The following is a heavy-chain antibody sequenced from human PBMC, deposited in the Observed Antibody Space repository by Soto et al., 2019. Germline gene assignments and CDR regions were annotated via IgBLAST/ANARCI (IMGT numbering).Heavy chain of an antibody. V-gene: IGHV3-33*06. CDR1: GVTFSSYG. CDR2: MWNDGSNK. CDR3: AKEFWSGPFDY. D-gene: IGHD3-3*01. J-gene: IGHJ4*02. Sequence: GGSLRLSCAASGVTFSSYGMHWVRQAPGKGLEWVAVMWNDGSNKYYADSVKGRFTISRDNSKNTVYLQMNSLRAEDTAVYYCAKEFWSGPFDYWGQGT.